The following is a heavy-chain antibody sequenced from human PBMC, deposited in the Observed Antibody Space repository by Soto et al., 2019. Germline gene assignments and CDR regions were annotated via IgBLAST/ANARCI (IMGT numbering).Heavy chain of an antibody. CDR1: GGSISSGDFS. CDR2: IYYSETT. V-gene: IGHV4-30-4*01. Sequence: QVQLQESGPGLVKPSQTLSLICTVSGGSISSGDFSWSWIRQPPGKGLEWIGYIYYSETTYYNPSLKSRLPISIDPPKNQFPLRLSSVTAADRAVYYCPRRSPGMGFDYWAPGPLATVSS. J-gene: IGHJ4*02. CDR3: PRRSPGMGFDY.